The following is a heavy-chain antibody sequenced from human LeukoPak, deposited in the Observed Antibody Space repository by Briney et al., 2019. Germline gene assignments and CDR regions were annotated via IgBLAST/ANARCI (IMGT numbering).Heavy chain of an antibody. CDR2: IGTAGDT. CDR1: GFTFSSYD. D-gene: IGHD2-2*01. V-gene: IGHV3-13*01. J-gene: IGHJ6*02. CDR3: ARGGCSSTSCYHDYYGMDV. Sequence: GGSLRLSCAASGFTFSSYDMHWVRQATGKGLEWVSAIGTAGDTYYPGSVKGRFTISRENAENSLYLQMNSLRAGDTAVYYCARGGCSSTSCYHDYYGMDVWGQGTTVTVSS.